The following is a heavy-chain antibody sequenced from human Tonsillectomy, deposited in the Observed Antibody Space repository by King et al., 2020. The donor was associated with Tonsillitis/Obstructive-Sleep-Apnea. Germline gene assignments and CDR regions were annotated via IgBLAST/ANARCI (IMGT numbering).Heavy chain of an antibody. CDR1: GFTFSSYS. CDR3: AKGHGDDDAFDI. CDR2: LTGTGFST. Sequence: QLVQSGGGLVQPGGSLRLSCAASGFTFSSYSMNWVRQAPGKGLEWVSPLTGTGFSTYYADSVKGRFTISRDNSKNTLHLQMSSLRAEDTAVYYCAKGHGDDDAFDIWGQGTMVTVSS. D-gene: IGHD1-1*01. V-gene: IGHV3-23*04. J-gene: IGHJ3*02.